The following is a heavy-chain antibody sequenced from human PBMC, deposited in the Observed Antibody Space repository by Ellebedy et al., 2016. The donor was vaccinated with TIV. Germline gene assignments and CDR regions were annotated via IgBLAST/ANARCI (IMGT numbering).Heavy chain of an antibody. Sequence: AASVKVSCKASGYTFTRYYMHWVRQAPGQGLEWMGIVNPSGGSTSYAQKLQGRVTMTRDTSTSTVYMELSSLRSEDTAVYYCARDRDYGTFDYWGQGTLVTVSS. CDR2: VNPSGGST. CDR1: GYTFTRYY. CDR3: ARDRDYGTFDY. V-gene: IGHV1-46*04. D-gene: IGHD4-17*01. J-gene: IGHJ4*02.